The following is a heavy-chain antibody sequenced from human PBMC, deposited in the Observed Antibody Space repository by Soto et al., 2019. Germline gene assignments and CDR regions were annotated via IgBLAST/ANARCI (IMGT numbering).Heavy chain of an antibody. V-gene: IGHV3-53*01. J-gene: IGHJ4*02. CDR1: GFSLSGNY. Sequence: GGSLRLSCAASGFSLSGNYMSWVRQAPGKGPEWISTIHYTGDTSYADSVKGRFSISRDKYKNTVYLQMNSLRAEDTAVYFCAGSTNYYHYYFDYWGQGTLVTVSS. CDR3: AGSTNYYHYYFDY. D-gene: IGHD3-3*01. CDR2: IHYTGDT.